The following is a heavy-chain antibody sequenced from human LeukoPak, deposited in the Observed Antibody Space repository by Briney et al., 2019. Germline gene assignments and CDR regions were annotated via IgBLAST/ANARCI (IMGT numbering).Heavy chain of an antibody. J-gene: IGHJ4*02. CDR3: ARDSRIVVVPAVIPAPFDY. D-gene: IGHD2-2*02. Sequence: GGSLRLSCAASVFTFCGYWMSWVRQAPGKGLQWMVSIKHDGSEKYYVDSVKGRFTISRDNAKNSLYLQMNSLRAEDTAVYYCARDSRIVVVPAVIPAPFDYWGQGTLVTVSS. CDR1: VFTFCGYW. CDR2: IKHDGSEK. V-gene: IGHV3-7*03.